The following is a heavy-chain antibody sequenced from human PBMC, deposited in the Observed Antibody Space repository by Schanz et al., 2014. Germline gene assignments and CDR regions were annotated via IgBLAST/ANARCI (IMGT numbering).Heavy chain of an antibody. CDR2: ISAYNGHT. D-gene: IGHD6-13*01. J-gene: IGHJ1*01. CDR3: ARIAEAGTQYLQY. Sequence: QVQLVQSGDEAKKTGASVKVSCKASGYTFFDYGFTWVRQAPGQGLEWMGWISAYNGHTNNAQKLQGRVTMTTDTSTSTAYMELRRLRSDDTAVYYCARIAEAGTQYLQYWGQGTLVTVSS. CDR1: GYTFFDYG. V-gene: IGHV1-18*04.